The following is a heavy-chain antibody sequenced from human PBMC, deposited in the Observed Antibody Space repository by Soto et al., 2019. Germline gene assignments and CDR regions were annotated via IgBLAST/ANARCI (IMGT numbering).Heavy chain of an antibody. D-gene: IGHD6-13*01. V-gene: IGHV1-69*01. CDR2: IIRIFGTA. Sequence: QVQLVQSGAEVKKPGSSVKLSCKASGGTFSSYAISWVRQAPGQGLEWMGGIIRIFGTANYAHKFQGRVKITADESRSTAYMELSSLRSEDTAVYYCARGNSSSWYEGALDIWGRDTMVTVSS. CDR3: ARGNSSSWYEGALDI. CDR1: GGTFSSYA. J-gene: IGHJ3*02.